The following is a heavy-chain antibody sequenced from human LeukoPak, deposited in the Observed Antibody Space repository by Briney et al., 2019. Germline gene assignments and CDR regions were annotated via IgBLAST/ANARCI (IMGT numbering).Heavy chain of an antibody. CDR2: MNPNSGNT. J-gene: IGHJ4*02. V-gene: IGHV1-8*03. Sequence: ASVKVSCKASGYTFTSYDINWVRQDTGQGLEWMGWMNPNSGNTGYAQKFQGRVTLTRNTSISTAYMELSSLRSEDTAVYYCARAPYRMYSSGRLGFDYWGQGTLVTVSS. CDR3: ARAPYRMYSSGRLGFDY. D-gene: IGHD6-19*01. CDR1: GYTFTSYD.